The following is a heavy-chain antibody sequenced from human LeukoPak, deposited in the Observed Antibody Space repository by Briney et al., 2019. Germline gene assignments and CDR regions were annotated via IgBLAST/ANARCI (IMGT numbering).Heavy chain of an antibody. J-gene: IGHJ4*02. Sequence: GGSLRLSCAASGFTFSKDVMHWVRQAPDKGLEWVAFISNDGDVTSYADSVRGRFTVSRDNSKNTLYLQMDSLRAEDTAVYCCAKDLSGTYSFDYWGQGTLVTVSS. D-gene: IGHD1-26*01. CDR1: GFTFSKDV. V-gene: IGHV3-30-3*01. CDR3: AKDLSGTYSFDY. CDR2: ISNDGDVT.